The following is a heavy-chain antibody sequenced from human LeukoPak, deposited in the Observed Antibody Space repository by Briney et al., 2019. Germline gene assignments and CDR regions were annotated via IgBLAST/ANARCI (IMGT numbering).Heavy chain of an antibody. D-gene: IGHD5-12*01. CDR1: GFTFSSYA. V-gene: IGHV3-30-3*01. CDR3: ARDGQWLRILGLFDY. CDR2: ISYDGSNK. Sequence: GGSLRLSCAASGFTFSSYAMHWVRQAPGRGLEWVAVISYDGSNKYYADSVKGRFTISRDNSKNTLYLQMNSLRAEDTAVYYCARDGQWLRILGLFDYWGQGTLVTVSS. J-gene: IGHJ4*02.